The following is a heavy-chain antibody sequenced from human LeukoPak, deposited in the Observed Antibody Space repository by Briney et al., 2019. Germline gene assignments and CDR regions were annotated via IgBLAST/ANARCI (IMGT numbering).Heavy chain of an antibody. CDR3: AKKEGYGDYEDY. D-gene: IGHD4-17*01. Sequence: GSLRLSCAASGFTFSSYGMHWVRQAPGKGLEWVAVISYDGSNKYYADSVKGRFTISRDNSKNTLYLQMNSLRAEDTAVYYCAKKEGYGDYEDYWGQGTLVTVPS. V-gene: IGHV3-30*18. CDR2: ISYDGSNK. J-gene: IGHJ4*02. CDR1: GFTFSSYG.